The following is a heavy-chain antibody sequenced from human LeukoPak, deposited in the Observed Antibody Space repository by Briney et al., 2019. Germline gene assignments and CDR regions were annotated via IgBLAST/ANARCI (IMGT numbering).Heavy chain of an antibody. V-gene: IGHV4-30-4*01. D-gene: IGHD5-18*01. Sequence: KTSETLSLTCTVSGGSISSGDYYWSWIRQPPGKGLEWIGYIYYSGSTYYNPSLKSRVTISVDTSKNQFSLKLSSVTAADTAVYYCARAEGYSYGNDYWGQGTLVTVSS. CDR2: IYYSGST. CDR1: GGSISSGDYY. J-gene: IGHJ4*02. CDR3: ARAEGYSYGNDY.